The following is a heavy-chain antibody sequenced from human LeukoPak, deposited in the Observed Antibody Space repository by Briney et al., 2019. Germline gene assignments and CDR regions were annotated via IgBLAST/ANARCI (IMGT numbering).Heavy chain of an antibody. CDR1: GGSISSYY. CDR2: IYYSGST. CDR3: ARDRIYFDY. V-gene: IGHV4-59*01. J-gene: IGHJ4*02. Sequence: PSETLSLTCTVSGGSISSYYWSWIRQPPGKGLEWIGYIYYSGSTNYNPSLKSRVTISVDTSKNQFSLKLSSVTAADTAVYHCARDRIYFDYWGQGTLVTVSS.